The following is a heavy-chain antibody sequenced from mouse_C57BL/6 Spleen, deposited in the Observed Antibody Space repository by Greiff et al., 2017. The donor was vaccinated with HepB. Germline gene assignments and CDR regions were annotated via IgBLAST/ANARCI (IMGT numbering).Heavy chain of an antibody. CDR3: ARHVGVLYGPTGGAMDY. J-gene: IGHJ4*01. CDR1: GFTFSDYY. D-gene: IGHD1-1*02. Sequence: EVQVVESGGGLVQPGGSLKLSCAASGFTFSDYYMYWVRQTPEKRLEWVAYISNGGGSTYYPDTVKGRFTISRDNAKNTLYLQMSRLKSEDTAMYYCARHVGVLYGPTGGAMDYWGQGTSVTVSS. V-gene: IGHV5-12*01. CDR2: ISNGGGST.